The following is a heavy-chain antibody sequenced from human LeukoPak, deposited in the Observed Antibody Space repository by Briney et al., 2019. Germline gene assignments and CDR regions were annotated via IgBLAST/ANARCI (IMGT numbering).Heavy chain of an antibody. Sequence: ASVKVSCKASGLTFIGYYMHWVRQAPGQGLEWMGWINLNTGGTDYAPKFQGRVTMTRDTSITTAYMELSRLRYDDTAVYYCARDQPALDYWGRGTLVTVSS. CDR3: ARDQPALDY. J-gene: IGHJ4*02. CDR2: INLNTGGT. CDR1: GLTFIGYY. V-gene: IGHV1-2*02.